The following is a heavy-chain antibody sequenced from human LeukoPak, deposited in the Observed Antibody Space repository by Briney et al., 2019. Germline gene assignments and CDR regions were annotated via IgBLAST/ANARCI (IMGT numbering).Heavy chain of an antibody. J-gene: IGHJ1*01. CDR2: ISAYTGDT. CDR1: GYNFISYG. V-gene: IGHV1-18*01. CDR3: AREGGTPPGYFQH. D-gene: IGHD2-15*01. Sequence: GASVKVSCKASGYNFISYGISWMRLVPGQGLEWMGWISAYTGDTNYAQSFQGRITMTTDTSTSTAYMELRSLRSDDTAVYYCAREGGTPPGYFQHWGQGTLVTVSS.